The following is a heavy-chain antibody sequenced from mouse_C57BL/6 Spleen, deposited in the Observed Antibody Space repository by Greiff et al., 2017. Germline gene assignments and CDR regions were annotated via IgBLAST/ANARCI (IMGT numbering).Heavy chain of an antibody. D-gene: IGHD2-1*01. Sequence: VQLQESGAELVMPGASVKLSCKASGYTFTSYWMHWVKQRPGQGLEWIGEIDPSDSYTNYNQKFKGKSTLTVDKSSSTAYMQLSSLTSEDSAVYYCARSSGKESYFDYWGQGTTLTVSS. CDR3: ARSSGKESYFDY. J-gene: IGHJ2*01. V-gene: IGHV1-69*01. CDR1: GYTFTSYW. CDR2: IDPSDSYT.